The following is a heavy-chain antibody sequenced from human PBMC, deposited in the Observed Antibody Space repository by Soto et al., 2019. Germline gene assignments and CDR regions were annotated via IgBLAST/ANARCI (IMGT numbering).Heavy chain of an antibody. Sequence: QVQLQESGPGLVKPSQTLSLTCTVSGGSISSGGYYWSWIRQHPGKGLEWIGYIYYSGSTYYNPSLQSRVTISVDTSKNQFSLKLSSVTAADTAVYYCARVRVVRGVIGFHDYWGQGTLVTVSS. D-gene: IGHD3-10*01. CDR1: GGSISSGGYY. CDR3: ARVRVVRGVIGFHDY. V-gene: IGHV4-31*03. J-gene: IGHJ4*02. CDR2: IYYSGST.